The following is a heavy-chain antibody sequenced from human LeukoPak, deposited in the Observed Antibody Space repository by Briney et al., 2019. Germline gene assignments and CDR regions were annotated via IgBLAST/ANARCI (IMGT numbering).Heavy chain of an antibody. CDR2: IIPILGIA. J-gene: IGHJ4*02. CDR1: GGTFSSYA. CDR3: ARVPNGDYVVY. Sequence: SVKVSCKASGGTFSSYAISWVRQAPGQGLEWMGRIIPILGIANYAQKLQGRVTMTTDTSTSTAYMELRSLRSDDTAVYYCARVPNGDYVVYWGQGTLVTVSS. V-gene: IGHV1-69*04. D-gene: IGHD4-17*01.